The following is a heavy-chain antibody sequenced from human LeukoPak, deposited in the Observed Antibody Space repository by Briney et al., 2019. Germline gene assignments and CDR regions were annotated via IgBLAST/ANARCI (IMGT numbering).Heavy chain of an antibody. CDR2: INPNSGGT. CDR3: ARDVAGVAGQGYECFDY. CDR1: GYTFTGYY. Sequence: ASVKLSCKASGYTFTGYYIHWVRQAPGQGLEWMGWINPNSGGTNYAQKFQGRVTMTRDTSISTAYMDLSRLRSDDTAVYYCARDVAGVAGQGYECFDYWGQGTLVTVSS. V-gene: IGHV1-2*02. J-gene: IGHJ4*02. D-gene: IGHD6-19*01.